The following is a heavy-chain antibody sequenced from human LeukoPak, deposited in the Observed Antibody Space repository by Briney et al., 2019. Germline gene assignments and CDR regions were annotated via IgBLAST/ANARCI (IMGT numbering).Heavy chain of an antibody. V-gene: IGHV4-39*07. CDR3: ARGRYGSGTDY. CDR2: IYYSGST. D-gene: IGHD3-10*01. Sequence: PSETLSLTCTVSGGSISSSSYYWGWIRQPPGKGLEWIGSIYYSGSTYYNPSLKSRVTISVDTSKNQFYLKLSSVTAADTAVYYCARGRYGSGTDYWGQGTLVTVSS. J-gene: IGHJ4*02. CDR1: GGSISSSSYY.